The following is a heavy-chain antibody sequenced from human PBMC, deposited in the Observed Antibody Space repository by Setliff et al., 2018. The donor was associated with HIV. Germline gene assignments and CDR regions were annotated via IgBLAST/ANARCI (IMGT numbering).Heavy chain of an antibody. CDR3: ARHGSNWFDP. J-gene: IGHJ5*02. D-gene: IGHD3-10*01. Sequence: SETLSLTCAVSGASINNSTYYWGWIRQPSGKGLEWIGDIHYSGNTHYNPSLKSRVTISVDTSKNQFYLRLSSVTAADTAVYYCARHGSNWFDPWGQGTQVTVSS. CDR1: GASINNSTYY. V-gene: IGHV4-39*01. CDR2: IHYSGNT.